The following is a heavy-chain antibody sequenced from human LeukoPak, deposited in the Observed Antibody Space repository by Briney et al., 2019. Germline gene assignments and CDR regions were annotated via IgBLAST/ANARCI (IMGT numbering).Heavy chain of an antibody. CDR1: GGSFSGYY. D-gene: IGHD2-15*01. J-gene: IGHJ6*03. V-gene: IGHV4-34*01. CDR3: ARVFRWSQPAYYYYYYMDV. Sequence: SETLSLTCAVYGGSFSGYYWSWIRQPPGKGLEWIGEINHGGSTNYNPSLKSRVTISVDTSKNQFSLKLSSVTAADTAVYYCARVFRWSQPAYYYYYYMDVWGKGTTVTVSS. CDR2: INHGGST.